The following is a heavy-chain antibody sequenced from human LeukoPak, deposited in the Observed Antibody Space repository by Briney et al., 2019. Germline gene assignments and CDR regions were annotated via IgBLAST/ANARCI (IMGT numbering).Heavy chain of an antibody. CDR3: ARVPVGGVIVNGDY. CDR2: ISGSGGST. Sequence: GGSLRLSCAASGFTFSSYAMSWVRQAPGKGLEWVSAISGSGGSTYYADSVKGRFTISRDNAKNTLYLQMNSLRAEDTAVYYCARVPVGGVIVNGDYWGQGTLVTVSS. D-gene: IGHD3-16*02. CDR1: GFTFSSYA. J-gene: IGHJ4*02. V-gene: IGHV3-23*01.